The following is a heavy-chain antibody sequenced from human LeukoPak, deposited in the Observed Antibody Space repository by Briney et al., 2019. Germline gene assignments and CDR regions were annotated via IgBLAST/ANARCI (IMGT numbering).Heavy chain of an antibody. J-gene: IGHJ4*02. CDR1: GGTFSSYA. V-gene: IGHV1-46*01. D-gene: IGHD3-22*01. Sequence: ASVKVSCKASGGTFSSYAISWVRQAPGQGLEWMGIINPSGGSTSYAQKFQGRVTMTRDTSTSTVYMELSSLRSEDTAVYYCARDRPIDYYDSSGYQEPDYWGQGTLVPVSS. CDR2: INPSGGST. CDR3: ARDRPIDYYDSSGYQEPDY.